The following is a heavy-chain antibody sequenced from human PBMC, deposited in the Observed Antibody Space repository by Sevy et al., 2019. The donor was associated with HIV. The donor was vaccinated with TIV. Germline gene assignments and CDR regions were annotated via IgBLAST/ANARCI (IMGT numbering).Heavy chain of an antibody. CDR1: EFTFSSYE. V-gene: IGHV3-48*03. D-gene: IGHD3-22*01. CDR2: ISSSGSLI. CDR3: AAGVVIWTTFDY. Sequence: GGSLRLSCAASEFTFSSYEMNWVRQAPGKGLEWVSYISSSGSLIYYADSVKGRFTISRDNAKNSLYLQMNSLRAEDTAVYYCAAGVVIWTTFDYWGQGTLVTVSS. J-gene: IGHJ4*02.